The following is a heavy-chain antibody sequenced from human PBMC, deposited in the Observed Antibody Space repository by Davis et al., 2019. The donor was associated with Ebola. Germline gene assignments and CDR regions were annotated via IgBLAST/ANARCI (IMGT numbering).Heavy chain of an antibody. CDR3: AKDRRVLLWFKGAFDI. CDR1: GFVFRVYG. V-gene: IGHV3-23*01. J-gene: IGHJ3*02. D-gene: IGHD3-10*01. CDR2: ISGSGGST. Sequence: GESLKISCAASGFVFRVYGMHWVRQAPGKGLEWVSAISGSGGSTYYADSVKGRFTISRDNSKNTLYLQMNSLRAEDTAVYYCAKDRRVLLWFKGAFDIWGQGTMVTVSS.